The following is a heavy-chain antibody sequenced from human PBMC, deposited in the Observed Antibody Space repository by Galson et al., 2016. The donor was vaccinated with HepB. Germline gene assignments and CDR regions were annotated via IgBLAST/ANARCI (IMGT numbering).Heavy chain of an antibody. Sequence: SLRLSCAASGFTVSYNYITWVRQPPGKGLEWVSLIYSAGKTYYADSVKGRFTNSRDHSKNTVYLQMNSLRADDTAMYYCANIGAFNIWGQGTMVTVSS. CDR2: IYSAGKT. CDR3: ANIGAFNI. V-gene: IGHV3-53*01. CDR1: GFTVSYNY. J-gene: IGHJ3*02.